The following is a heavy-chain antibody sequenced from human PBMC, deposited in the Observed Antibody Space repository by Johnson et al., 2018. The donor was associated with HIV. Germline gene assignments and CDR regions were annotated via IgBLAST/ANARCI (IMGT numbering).Heavy chain of an antibody. CDR3: ARPVSPWSAYDAFDI. CDR2: ISYDGSNK. D-gene: IGHD2-8*02. V-gene: IGHV3-30-3*01. CDR1: GFTFSSYA. Sequence: QMQLVESGGGVVQPGRSLRLSCAASGFTFSSYAMHWVRQAPGKGLEWVAVISYDGSNKYYADSVKGRFTISRDNAKNTLYLQMNSLRAEETAVYYCARPVSPWSAYDAFDIWGQGTMVTVSS. J-gene: IGHJ3*02.